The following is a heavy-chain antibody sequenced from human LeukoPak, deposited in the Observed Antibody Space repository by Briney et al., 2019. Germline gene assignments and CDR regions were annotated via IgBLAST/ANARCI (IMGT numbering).Heavy chain of an antibody. Sequence: GGSLRLSCAASGFTFSSYSMNWVRQAPGKGLEWVSYISSSSSTIYYADSVKGRFTISRDNAKNSLYLQMNSLRAEDAAVYYCARDGNWNTFDYWGQGTLVTVSS. V-gene: IGHV3-48*04. CDR2: ISSSSSTI. CDR3: ARDGNWNTFDY. J-gene: IGHJ4*02. D-gene: IGHD1-1*01. CDR1: GFTFSSYS.